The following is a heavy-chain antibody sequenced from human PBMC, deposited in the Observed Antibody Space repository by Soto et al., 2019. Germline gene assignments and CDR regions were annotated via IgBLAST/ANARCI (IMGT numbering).Heavy chain of an antibody. CDR3: ARGRDGYNSKSPYYFDY. V-gene: IGHV4-30-2*01. Sequence: NPSETLSLTCAVSGGSISSGGYSWSWIRQPPGKGLEWIGYIYHSGSTYYNPSLKSRVTISVDRSKNQFSLKLSSVTAADTAVYYCARGRDGYNSKSPYYFDYWGQGTLVTVSS. CDR2: IYHSGST. CDR1: GGSISSGGYS. J-gene: IGHJ4*02. D-gene: IGHD5-12*01.